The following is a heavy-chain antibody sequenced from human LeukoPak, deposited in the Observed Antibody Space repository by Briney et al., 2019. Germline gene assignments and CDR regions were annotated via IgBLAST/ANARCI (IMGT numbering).Heavy chain of an antibody. D-gene: IGHD6-19*01. CDR2: IKEDGSEK. CDR3: ARVGGIAVAAAFDY. J-gene: IGHJ4*02. Sequence: GGSLRLSCAASGFTVSSNYMSWVRQAPGKGLEWVANIKEDGSEKYYMDSVKDRFTISRDNAKKSLYLQMNSLRVEDTAAYYCARVGGIAVAAAFDYWGQGILVTVSS. CDR1: GFTVSSNY. V-gene: IGHV3-7*01.